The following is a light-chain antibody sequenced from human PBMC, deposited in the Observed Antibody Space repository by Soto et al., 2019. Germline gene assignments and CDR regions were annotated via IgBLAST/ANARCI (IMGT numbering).Light chain of an antibody. CDR2: GAS. CDR1: QSVSNN. V-gene: IGKV3-15*01. Sequence: EIVMTQSPATLSVSPGERATLSCRASQSVSNNLAWYQQKPGQAPRLLIYGASTRATGIPARFSGSGSGTDVTLTISSLQSEDCAVYYCQQYNNWVFTFGPGTKVDIK. J-gene: IGKJ3*01. CDR3: QQYNNWVFT.